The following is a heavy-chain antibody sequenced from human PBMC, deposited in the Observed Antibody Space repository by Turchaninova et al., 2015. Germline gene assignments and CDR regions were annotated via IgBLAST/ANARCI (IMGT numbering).Heavy chain of an antibody. D-gene: IGHD3-3*01. CDR2: ISAYNGNT. CDR3: ARGQTGGAYYDFWSGYYYFDY. V-gene: IGHV1-18*04. J-gene: IGHJ4*02. Sequence: VPLVQSGAEVKKPGASVKVSRKGFGKTFTRNGISWGRHAPGQGLVWMGWISAYNGNTNYAQKLQGRVTMTTDTSTSTAYMELRSLRSDDTAVYYCARGQTGGAYYDFWSGYYYFDYWGQGTLVTVSS. CDR1: GKTFTRNG.